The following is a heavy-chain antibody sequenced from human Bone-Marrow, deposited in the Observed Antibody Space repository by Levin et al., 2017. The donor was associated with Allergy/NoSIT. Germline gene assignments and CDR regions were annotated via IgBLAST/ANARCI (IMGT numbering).Heavy chain of an antibody. CDR3: ARGKRFWGN. Sequence: SETLSLTCAVYGGSFSGYYWSWIRQPPGKGLEWIGEINHSGSTNYNPSLKSRVTISVDTSKNQFSLKLSSVTAADTAVYYCARGKRFWGNWGQGTLVTVSS. CDR2: INHSGST. D-gene: IGHD3-16*01. J-gene: IGHJ4*02. V-gene: IGHV4-34*01. CDR1: GGSFSGYY.